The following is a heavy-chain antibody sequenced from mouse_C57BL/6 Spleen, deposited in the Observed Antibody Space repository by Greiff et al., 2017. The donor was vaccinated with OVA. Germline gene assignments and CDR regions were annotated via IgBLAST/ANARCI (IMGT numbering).Heavy chain of an antibody. Sequence: VQVVESGAELVKPGASVKLSCKASGYTFTEYTIHWVKQRSGQGLEWIGWFYPGSGSIKYNEKFKDKATLTADKSSSTVYMELSRLTSEDSAVYFCARHVSYGYDDAPFAYWGQGTLVTVSA. V-gene: IGHV1-62-2*01. J-gene: IGHJ3*01. CDR2: FYPGSGSI. CDR3: ARHVSYGYDDAPFAY. D-gene: IGHD2-2*01. CDR1: GYTFTEYT.